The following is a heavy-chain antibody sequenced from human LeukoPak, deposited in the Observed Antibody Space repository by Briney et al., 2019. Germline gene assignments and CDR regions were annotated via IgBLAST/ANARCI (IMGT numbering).Heavy chain of an antibody. CDR1: GFTFSSFA. Sequence: PGGSLRLSCAASGFTFSSFAMSWVRQAPGKGLDWVSAISGGSDNTYYADSVKGRFTISRDNSKNTLDLHMSSLTADDTAVYYCASMQLVKGVFEIWGQGTRVTVSS. CDR3: ASMQLVKGVFEI. J-gene: IGHJ3*02. CDR2: ISGGSDNT. V-gene: IGHV3-23*01. D-gene: IGHD6-13*01.